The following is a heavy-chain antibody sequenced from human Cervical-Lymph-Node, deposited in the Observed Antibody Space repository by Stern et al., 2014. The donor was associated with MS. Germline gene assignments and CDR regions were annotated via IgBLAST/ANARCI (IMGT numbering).Heavy chain of an antibody. CDR3: ARRDYYDTSTYYDDAFDI. Sequence: QVQLQESGPGLVKASETLSLTCTVSGGSISTYYWTWIRQPPGKGLDGIGEISYSGDTNYTPSLKRRVTLSVDTSKNQFSLKLSSVTAADTAVYYCARRDYYDTSTYYDDAFDIWGQGTMVTVSS. V-gene: IGHV4-59*01. D-gene: IGHD3-22*01. CDR2: ISYSGDT. J-gene: IGHJ3*02. CDR1: GGSISTYY.